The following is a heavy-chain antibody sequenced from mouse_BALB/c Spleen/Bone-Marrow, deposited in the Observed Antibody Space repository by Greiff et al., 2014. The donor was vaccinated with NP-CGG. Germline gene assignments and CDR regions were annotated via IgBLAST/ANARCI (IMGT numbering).Heavy chain of an antibody. CDR3: ASYYYGHYFDY. D-gene: IGHD1-1*01. CDR1: GFNIKDTY. Sequence: AQLQQPGAELVKPGASVKLSCTASGFNIKDTYMHWVKQRPEQGLEWIGRIDPANGNTKYDPKFQGKATITADTSSNTAYLQLSSLTSEDTAVYYCASYYYGHYFDYWGQGTTLTVSS. V-gene: IGHV14-3*02. J-gene: IGHJ2*01. CDR2: IDPANGNT.